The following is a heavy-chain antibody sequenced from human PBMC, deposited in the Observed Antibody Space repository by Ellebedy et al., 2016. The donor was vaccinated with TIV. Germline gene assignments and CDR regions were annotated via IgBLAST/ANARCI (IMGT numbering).Heavy chain of an antibody. CDR3: ARDRDEGCMIRGICAFDI. V-gene: IGHV4-39*07. J-gene: IGHJ3*02. Sequence: SETLSLTCTVSGGSISSSSYFWGWIRQPPGKGLEWIGSIYSKGNRFYNPSLKSRIAISVDASKNQFSLKLNSVTTADTAVYYCARDRDEGCMIRGICAFDIWGRGTRVTVSS. CDR2: IYSKGNR. CDR1: GGSISSSSYF. D-gene: IGHD3-10*01.